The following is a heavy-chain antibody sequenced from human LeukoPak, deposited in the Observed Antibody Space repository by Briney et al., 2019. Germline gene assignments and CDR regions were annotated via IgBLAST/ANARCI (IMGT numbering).Heavy chain of an antibody. CDR1: GYSFTSYW. CDR3: ARLTCDILTGHSDAFDI. V-gene: IGHV5-51*01. D-gene: IGHD3-9*01. CDR2: IYPGDSDT. J-gene: IGHJ3*02. Sequence: GESLRISCKGSGYSFTSYWIGWARQLPGKGLEWMGIIYPGDSDTRYSPSFQGQVTISADKSISTAYLQWSSLKASDTAMYYCARLTCDILTGHSDAFDIWGQGTMVTVSS.